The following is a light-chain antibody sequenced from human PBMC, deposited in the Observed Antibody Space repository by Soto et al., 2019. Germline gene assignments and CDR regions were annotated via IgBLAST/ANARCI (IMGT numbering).Light chain of an antibody. Sequence: QSALTQPASVSGSPGQSITISCTGTSSDVGSYNYVSWYQQHPGKAPKLMIYDVSNRPSGVSNRFSGSKSGNTASLTISGLQAEDEDDYYCNSYTGSSTPYVFGTGTKVTVL. CDR2: DVS. V-gene: IGLV2-14*03. CDR1: SSDVGSYNY. J-gene: IGLJ1*01. CDR3: NSYTGSSTPYV.